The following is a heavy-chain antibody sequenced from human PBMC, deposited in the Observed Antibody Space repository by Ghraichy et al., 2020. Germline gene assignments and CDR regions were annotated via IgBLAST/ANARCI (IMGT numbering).Heavy chain of an antibody. CDR3: ARAGPAGIDY. Sequence: YAVYGGSFSGYYWSWIRQPPGKGLEWIGEINHSGSTNYNPSLKSRVTISVDTSKNQFSLKLSSVTAADTAVYYCARAGPAGIDYWGQGTLVTVSS. D-gene: IGHD1-14*01. CDR1: GGSFSGYY. CDR2: INHSGST. J-gene: IGHJ4*02. V-gene: IGHV4-34*01.